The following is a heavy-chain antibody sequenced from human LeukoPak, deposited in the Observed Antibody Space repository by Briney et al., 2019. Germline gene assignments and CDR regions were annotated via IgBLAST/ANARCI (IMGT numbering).Heavy chain of an antibody. V-gene: IGHV1-2*06. Sequence: ASVKVSCKSSRYTFSGNYIYWLRQAPGQGLEWMGRINSNNGDTHYAQKFQGRVTLTRDTSISTAYMQLSSLRSGDTAVYYCARGARITGTNWVRLDYFDYWGQGTLVTASS. CDR3: ARGARITGTNWVRLDYFDY. CDR1: RYTFSGNY. D-gene: IGHD1-7*01. CDR2: INSNNGDT. J-gene: IGHJ4*02.